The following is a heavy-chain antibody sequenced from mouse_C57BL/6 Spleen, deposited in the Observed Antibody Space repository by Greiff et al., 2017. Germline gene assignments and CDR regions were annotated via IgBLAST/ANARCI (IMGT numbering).Heavy chain of an antibody. CDR2: INYDGSST. D-gene: IGHD2-5*01. J-gene: IGHJ2*01. Sequence: EVQLVESEGGLVQPGSSMKLSCTASGFTFSDYYMAWVRQVPEKGLEWVANINYDGSSTYYLDSLKSRFIISRDNAKNILYLQMSSLKSEDTATYYCAREAYYSNYGGYFDYWGQGTTLTVSS. CDR1: GFTFSDYY. CDR3: AREAYYSNYGGYFDY. V-gene: IGHV5-16*01.